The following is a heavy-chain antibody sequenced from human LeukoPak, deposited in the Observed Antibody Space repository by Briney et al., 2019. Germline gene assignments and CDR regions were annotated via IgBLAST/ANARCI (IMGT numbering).Heavy chain of an antibody. V-gene: IGHV1-18*01. J-gene: IGHJ4*02. CDR1: GYTFTSYG. CDR2: ISAYNGNT. CDR3: ASGLSIYDSSGYWYYFDY. Sequence: GASVKVSCKASGYTFTSYGISWVRQAPGQGLEWMGWISAYNGNTNYAQKLQGRVTMTTDTSTSTAYMELRSLRSDDTAVYYCASGLSIYDSSGYWYYFDYWGQGTLVTVSS. D-gene: IGHD3-22*01.